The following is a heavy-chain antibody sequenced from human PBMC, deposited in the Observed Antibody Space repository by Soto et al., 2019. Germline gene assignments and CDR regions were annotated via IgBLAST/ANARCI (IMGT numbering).Heavy chain of an antibody. CDR1: GYTFTSYA. D-gene: IGHD5-18*01. CDR2: INAGNGNT. V-gene: IGHV1-3*01. CDR3: ARDPGYSYGYN. Sequence: QVQLVQSGAEVKKPGASVKVSCKASGYTFTSYAMHWVRQAPGQRLEWMGWINAGNGNTKYSQKFQGRVTITRDTSASTAYMELSSLRSEDTDVYFCARDPGYSYGYNWGQGTLVTVSS. J-gene: IGHJ4*02.